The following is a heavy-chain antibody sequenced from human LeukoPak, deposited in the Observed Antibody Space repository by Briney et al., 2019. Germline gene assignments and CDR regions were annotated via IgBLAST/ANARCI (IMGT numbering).Heavy chain of an antibody. CDR3: ATRRHCTSGSCQAFDF. V-gene: IGHV5-51*01. Sequence: GESLKISCKASGYSFANYWIGWVRQMPGKGLEWRGTIYPGDSDTRDSPSLQGQVTISADKSTCTAYLQWRSLKASDPAMYSCATRRHCTSGSCQAFDFWGQGTLVTVSS. CDR2: IYPGDSDT. CDR1: GYSFANYW. J-gene: IGHJ4*02. D-gene: IGHD2-15*01.